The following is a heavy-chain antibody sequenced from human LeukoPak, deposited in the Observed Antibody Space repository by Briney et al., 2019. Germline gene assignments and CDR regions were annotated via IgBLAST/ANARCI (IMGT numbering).Heavy chain of an antibody. D-gene: IGHD2-2*01. CDR2: INPNSGGT. V-gene: IGHV1-2*02. Sequence: ASVKVSCKASGYTFTNYGISWVRQAPGQGLEWMGWINPNSGGTNYAQKFQGRVTMTRDTSISTAYMELSRLRSDDTAVYYCARGGKKQLLIGYYYYYYMDVWGKGTTVTISS. CDR1: GYTFTNYG. J-gene: IGHJ6*03. CDR3: ARGGKKQLLIGYYYYYYMDV.